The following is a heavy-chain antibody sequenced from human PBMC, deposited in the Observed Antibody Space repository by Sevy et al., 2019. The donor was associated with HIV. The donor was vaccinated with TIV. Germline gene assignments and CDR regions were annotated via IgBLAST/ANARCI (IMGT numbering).Heavy chain of an antibody. CDR3: AREGCTKPHDY. V-gene: IGHV3-23*01. CDR2: LSFGCGKI. CDR1: GFTFNIYS. J-gene: IGHJ4*02. Sequence: GGSLRLSCAASGFTFNIYSMSWVRQTPGKGLEWVATLSFGCGKINHADSVKGRLTMSRDDSKNAVYLQMNNLRVEDTAIYYCAREGCTKPHDYWGQGPLVTVSS. D-gene: IGHD2-8*01.